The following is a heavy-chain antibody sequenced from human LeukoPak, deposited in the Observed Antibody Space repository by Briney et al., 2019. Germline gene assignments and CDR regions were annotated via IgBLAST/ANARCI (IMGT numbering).Heavy chain of an antibody. CDR3: ARSGSYYVGFFQH. CDR2: IYYSGST. CDR1: GGSISSSSYY. V-gene: IGHV4-39*01. J-gene: IGHJ1*01. Sequence: PSETLSLTCTVSGGSISSSSYYWGWIRQPPGKGLEWIGSIYYSGSTYYNPSLKSRVTISVDTSKNQFSLKLSSVTAADTAVYYCARSGSYYVGFFQHWGQGTLVTVSS. D-gene: IGHD1-26*01.